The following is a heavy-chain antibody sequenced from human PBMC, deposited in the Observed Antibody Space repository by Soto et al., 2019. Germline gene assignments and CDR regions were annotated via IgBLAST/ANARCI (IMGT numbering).Heavy chain of an antibody. CDR3: ATDAVPGTLHY. Sequence: EVKLLESGGGLVQPGGSLRLSCAASGFTFSSCAMSWVRQAPGKGLEWVSTISGNGGSTYYADSVKGRFTISRDNSKNTLYLQMNSLRAENTAVYYCATDAVPGTLHYWGQGTLVTVSS. V-gene: IGHV3-23*01. CDR1: GFTFSSCA. CDR2: ISGNGGST. D-gene: IGHD6-19*01. J-gene: IGHJ4*02.